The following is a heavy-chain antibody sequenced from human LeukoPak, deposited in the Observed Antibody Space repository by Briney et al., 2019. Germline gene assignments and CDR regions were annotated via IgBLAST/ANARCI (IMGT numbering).Heavy chain of an antibody. J-gene: IGHJ3*02. Sequence: SETLSLTCTVSGGSISSGSFYWSWIRQSAGKGLEWIGRIYSSGSTNYNPSLKSRVTISVDTSKNQFSLKLNSVTAADTAVYYCARFFSGYNSDAFDIWGQGTMVTVSS. V-gene: IGHV4-61*02. D-gene: IGHD5-24*01. CDR3: ARFFSGYNSDAFDI. CDR1: GGSISSGSFY. CDR2: IYSSGST.